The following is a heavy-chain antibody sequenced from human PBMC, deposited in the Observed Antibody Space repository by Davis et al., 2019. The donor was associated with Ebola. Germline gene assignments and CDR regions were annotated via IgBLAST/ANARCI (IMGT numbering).Heavy chain of an antibody. CDR3: ASSKEMATPLDY. CDR1: GGSISGYY. D-gene: IGHD5-24*01. CDR2: IYSSGST. J-gene: IGHJ4*02. V-gene: IGHV4-59*01. Sequence: SETLSLTCTVSGGSISGYYWSWIRQPPGKGLEWIGYIYSSGSTNYNPSLKSRVTTSVDTSKNQFSLKVSSVTAADTAVYYCASSKEMATPLDYWGQGTLVTVSS.